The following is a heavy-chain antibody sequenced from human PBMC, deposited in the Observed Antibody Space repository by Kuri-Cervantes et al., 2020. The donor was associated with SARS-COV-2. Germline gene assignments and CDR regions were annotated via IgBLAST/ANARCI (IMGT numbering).Heavy chain of an antibody. Sequence: SETLSLTCTVSGGSISSSSNYWGWIRQPPGKGREWIGSIYYSGSTYYNPSLKSRVTISVDTSKNQFSLKLSSVTAADTAVYYCARQGTGYYGSGSYYYYYYGMDVWGQGTMVTVSS. V-gene: IGHV4-39*01. CDR2: IYYSGST. J-gene: IGHJ6*02. CDR1: GGSISSSSNY. CDR3: ARQGTGYYGSGSYYYYYYGMDV. D-gene: IGHD3-10*01.